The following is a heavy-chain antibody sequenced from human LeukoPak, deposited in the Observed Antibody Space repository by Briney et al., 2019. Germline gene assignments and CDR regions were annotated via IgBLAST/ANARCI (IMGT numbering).Heavy chain of an antibody. CDR3: ARDLTHRRNYDNSGYQIVPAF. J-gene: IGHJ4*02. D-gene: IGHD3-22*01. V-gene: IGHV1-18*01. Sequence: ASVKVSCKASGYIFTNFGISWVRQARGQGLEWMGWISGYNGKTKYVQKFQGRVTMTTDTSTSTAYMELRSLRSDDTAVYYCARDLTHRRNYDNSGYQIVPAFWGQGTLVTVSS. CDR1: GYIFTNFG. CDR2: ISGYNGKT.